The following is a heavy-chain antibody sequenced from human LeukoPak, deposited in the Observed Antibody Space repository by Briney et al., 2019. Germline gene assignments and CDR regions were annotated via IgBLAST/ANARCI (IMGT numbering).Heavy chain of an antibody. CDR1: GGSISSYY. CDR2: IYYSGST. Sequence: SETLSLTCTVSGGSISSYYWNWVRQPPGKGLEWIGYIYYSGSTNYNPSLKSRVTISVDTSKNQSSLKLSSVTAADTAVYYCAMRIVGAAYFDYWGQGTLVTVSS. CDR3: AMRIVGAAYFDY. V-gene: IGHV4-59*01. J-gene: IGHJ4*02. D-gene: IGHD1-26*01.